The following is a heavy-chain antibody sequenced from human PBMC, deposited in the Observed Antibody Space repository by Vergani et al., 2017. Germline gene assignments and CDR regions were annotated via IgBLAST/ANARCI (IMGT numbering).Heavy chain of an antibody. CDR2: IHYSENT. D-gene: IGHD6-19*01. J-gene: IGHJ5*02. Sequence: QVQLQESGPGLVKSSETLSLTCSVSFDSIRNLYCNWIRQPPGKGLEWIGSIHYSENTNYNPSLKTRVTISVDTSKNQFSLTLTSVTAADTAVYYCASDTHSGQRADRWGPGILVTVTS. CDR3: ASDTHSGQRADR. CDR1: FDSIRNLY. V-gene: IGHV4-59*11.